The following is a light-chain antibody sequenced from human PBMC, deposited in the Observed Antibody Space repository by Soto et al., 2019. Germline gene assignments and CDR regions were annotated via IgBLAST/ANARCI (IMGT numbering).Light chain of an antibody. Sequence: EIVLTQSPATLSLSPGERATLSCRASRSVSSYLAWYQQKPGQAPRLLIYDASNRATGIPARFSGSGSGTDFTLTISSLEPEDFAVYYCQQLSTFGGGTKVDIK. CDR2: DAS. CDR1: RSVSSY. J-gene: IGKJ4*01. V-gene: IGKV3-11*01. CDR3: QQLST.